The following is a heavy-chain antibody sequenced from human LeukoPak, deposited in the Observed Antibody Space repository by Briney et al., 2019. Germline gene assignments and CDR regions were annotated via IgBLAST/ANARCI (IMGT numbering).Heavy chain of an antibody. D-gene: IGHD6-13*01. CDR3: ASTYSSNGMDV. V-gene: IGHV4-4*07. Sequence: PSETLPLTCTVSGGSISSYYWSWIRQPAGKGLEWIGRIYTSGSTNYNPSLKSRVTMSVDTSRNQFSLKLSSVTAADTAVYYCASTYSSNGMDVWGQGTTVTVSS. CDR1: GGSISSYY. J-gene: IGHJ6*02. CDR2: IYTSGST.